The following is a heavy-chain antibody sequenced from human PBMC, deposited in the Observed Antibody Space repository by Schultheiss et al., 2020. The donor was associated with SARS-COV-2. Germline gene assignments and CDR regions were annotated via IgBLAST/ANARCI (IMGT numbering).Heavy chain of an antibody. CDR3: ARDEAGGSRWTYIDY. Sequence: ASVKVSCKASGGTFSSYAISWVRQAPGQGLEWMGWINPKRGGTNYAPKFQDRVTMTRDTSIDTAYMELSSLRPDDTAVYFCARDEAGGSRWTYIDYWGQGTLVTVSS. CDR2: INPKRGGT. J-gene: IGHJ4*02. V-gene: IGHV1-2*02. D-gene: IGHD2-8*02. CDR1: GGTFSSYA.